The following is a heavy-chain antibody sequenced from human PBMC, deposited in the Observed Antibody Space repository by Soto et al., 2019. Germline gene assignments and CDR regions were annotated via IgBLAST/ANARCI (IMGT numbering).Heavy chain of an antibody. CDR3: AGQLGYYDE. D-gene: IGHD3-16*01. CDR1: AGSISSSSHY. CDR2: IYYTGST. Sequence: SETQSHTCTVSAGSISSSSHYWGWVRQPPGKGLEWIGTIYYTGSTYYNPSLKRRVTISVDTSKNQFSLNLSSVTAADTAVYFCAGQLGYYDEWGQGTLVTVSS. J-gene: IGHJ4*02. V-gene: IGHV4-39*01.